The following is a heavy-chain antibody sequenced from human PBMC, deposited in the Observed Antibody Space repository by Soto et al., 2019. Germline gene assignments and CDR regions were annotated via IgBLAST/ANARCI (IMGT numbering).Heavy chain of an antibody. J-gene: IGHJ4*02. CDR2: IYYSGST. D-gene: IGHD1-7*01. CDR1: GGSISSYY. CDR3: ARRYGTTFDY. V-gene: IGHV4-59*01. Sequence: SETLSLTCTVSGGSISSYYWSWIRQPPGKGLEWIGYIYYSGSTNYNPSLKSRVTISVDTSKNQFSLKLSSVTAADTAMYYCARRYGTTFDYWGQGTLVTVSS.